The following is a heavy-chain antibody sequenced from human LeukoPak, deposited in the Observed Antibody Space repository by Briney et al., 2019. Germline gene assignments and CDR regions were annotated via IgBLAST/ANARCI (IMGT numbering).Heavy chain of an antibody. CDR3: ARGARKRYFDWSSREPNYYYGMDV. CDR1: GGSFSGYY. D-gene: IGHD3-9*01. V-gene: IGHV4-34*01. Sequence: SETLSLTCAVYGGSFSGYYWSWIRQPPGKGLEWIGEINHSGSTNYNPSLKSRVTISVDTSKNQFSLKLSSVTAADTAVYYCARGARKRYFDWSSREPNYYYGMDVWGQGTTVTVSS. CDR2: INHSGST. J-gene: IGHJ6*02.